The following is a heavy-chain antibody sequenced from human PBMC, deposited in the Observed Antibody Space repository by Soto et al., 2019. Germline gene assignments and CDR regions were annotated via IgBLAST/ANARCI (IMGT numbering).Heavy chain of an antibody. CDR1: GFTIISNS. J-gene: IGHJ4*02. Sequence: EVQLLETGGNLIQPGGSLRLSCAASGFTIISNSMSWVRQAPGRGLKWVSVIDSSGDTYYTDSVKGRVILSRDTSRNTLYLPMTNLKAEDTAVYYCARWHPNLHFFASWGQGTLVTVSS. D-gene: IGHD3-3*02. V-gene: IGHV3-53*02. CDR2: IDSSGDT. CDR3: ARWHPNLHFFAS.